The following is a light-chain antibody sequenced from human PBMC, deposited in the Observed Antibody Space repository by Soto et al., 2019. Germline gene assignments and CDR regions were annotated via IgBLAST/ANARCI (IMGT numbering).Light chain of an antibody. CDR1: SSNLGAGYD. CDR2: GNR. J-gene: IGLJ3*02. Sequence: QSVLTQPPSVSGAPGQRVTISCTGNSSNLGAGYDVHWYQQLPGAAPKLVIFGNRNRPSGVPERFSVYKSGTSASRAITGLEAEDEADYYCQAYDYRLTAAVFGGGTKLTVL. CDR3: QAYDYRLTAAV. V-gene: IGLV1-40*01.